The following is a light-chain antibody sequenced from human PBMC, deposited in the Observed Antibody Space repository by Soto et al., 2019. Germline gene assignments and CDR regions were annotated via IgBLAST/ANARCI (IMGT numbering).Light chain of an antibody. V-gene: IGKV3-20*01. CDR3: QQYGTSEII. J-gene: IGKJ5*01. CDR2: DTS. CDR1: QTLSNSF. Sequence: EIMLTQSPGTVSLSPSERATLSCRASQTLSNSFIAWYQQEPGQAPRLLIYDTSSRATGVPDRYSASGSGTDFTLTISRLEPEDFAVFFCQQYGTSEIIFGQGTRLE.